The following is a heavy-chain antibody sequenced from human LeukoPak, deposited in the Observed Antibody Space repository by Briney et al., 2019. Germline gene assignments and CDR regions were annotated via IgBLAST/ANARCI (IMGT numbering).Heavy chain of an antibody. Sequence: PGGSLRLSCAASGFTFSTYTMHWVRQAPAEGLEWVAVISNDGSNKFYADSVKGRFTISRDNSKHTLYLQMNSLRPEDTSVYYCARRGGSYYFDYWGQGTLVTVSS. CDR2: ISNDGSNK. CDR1: GFTFSTYT. D-gene: IGHD1-26*01. J-gene: IGHJ4*02. V-gene: IGHV3-30-3*01. CDR3: ARRGGSYYFDY.